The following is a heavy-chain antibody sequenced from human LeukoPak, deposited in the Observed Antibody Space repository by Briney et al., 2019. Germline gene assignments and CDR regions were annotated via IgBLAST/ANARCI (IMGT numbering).Heavy chain of an antibody. J-gene: IGHJ4*02. V-gene: IGHV3-21*01. CDR2: ISSSSYI. CDR1: GFTFSSYS. Sequence: GGSLRLSCAASGFTFSSYSMNWVRQAPGRGLEWVSSISSSSYIYYADSVKGRFTISRDNAKNSLYLQMNSLRAEDTAVYYCARDNLKTHSDYWGQGTLVTVSS. CDR3: ARDNLKTHSDY.